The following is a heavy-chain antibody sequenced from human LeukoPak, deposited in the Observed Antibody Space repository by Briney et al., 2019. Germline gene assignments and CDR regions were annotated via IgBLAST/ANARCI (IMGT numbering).Heavy chain of an antibody. V-gene: IGHV4-34*01. CDR2: INHSGST. CDR1: GGSFSGYY. J-gene: IGHJ3*02. CDR3: ARSRGYGDYLDAFDI. D-gene: IGHD4-17*01. Sequence: SETRSLTCTVYGGSFSGYYWSWIRQPPGKGLEWIGEINHSGSTNYSPSLKSRVTISVDTSKNQFSLKLSSVTAADTAVYYCARSRGYGDYLDAFDIWGQGTMVTVSS.